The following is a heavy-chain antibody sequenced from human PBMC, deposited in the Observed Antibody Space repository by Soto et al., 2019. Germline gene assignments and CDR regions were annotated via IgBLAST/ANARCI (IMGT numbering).Heavy chain of an antibody. Sequence: QIQLVQSGGGGVQPGRSLRLSCAASGFTLSSYGMHWVRQAPGKGLEWVAAISYDGRNTWYMDSREGRFTVSRDNSESTVCLQVDSLRPEDTAMYFCAKARAHLAVAAIAGGGGAFDAWGQGTMVTVSS. V-gene: IGHV3-30*05. CDR1: GFTLSSYG. CDR2: ISYDGRNT. CDR3: AKARAHLAVAAIAGGGGAFDA. J-gene: IGHJ3*01. D-gene: IGHD6-19*01.